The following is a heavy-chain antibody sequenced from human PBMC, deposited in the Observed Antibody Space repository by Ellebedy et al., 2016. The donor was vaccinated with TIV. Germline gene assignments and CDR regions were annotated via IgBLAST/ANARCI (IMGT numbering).Heavy chain of an antibody. CDR2: IFYSGST. CDR1: GDTISSSRYH. Sequence: MPGGSLRLSCTVSGDTISSSRYHWGWIRQPPGKGLECVGHIFYSGSTYYNPSLKSRVTISVDTSKNQFSLKLNSVTAADTAVYYCATRLVNEGAWFDPWGQGTLVSVSS. CDR3: ATRLVNEGAWFDP. V-gene: IGHV4-39*01. J-gene: IGHJ5*02. D-gene: IGHD3-16*02.